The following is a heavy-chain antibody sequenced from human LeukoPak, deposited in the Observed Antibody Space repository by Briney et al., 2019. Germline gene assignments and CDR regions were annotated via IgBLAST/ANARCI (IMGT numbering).Heavy chain of an antibody. CDR3: ARDMSTRVTPISYAFDV. J-gene: IGHJ3*01. V-gene: IGHV1-46*01. CDR2: INPNGDRT. CDR1: GYTFTDYS. Sequence: GASVKVSCKASGYTFTDYSMHWVRQAPGQGLEWLGIINPNGDRTNYAQTFQGRVTMTRDTSTTTVYMELSSLRSEDTAVYYCARDMSTRVTPISYAFDVWGQGTMVTVSS. D-gene: IGHD4-23*01.